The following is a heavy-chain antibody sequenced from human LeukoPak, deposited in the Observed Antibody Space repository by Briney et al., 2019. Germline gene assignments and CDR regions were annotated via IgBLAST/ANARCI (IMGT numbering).Heavy chain of an antibody. CDR3: AREVAAAFDY. J-gene: IGHJ4*02. V-gene: IGHV3-73*01. CDR2: IRSKANSYAT. D-gene: IGHD2-2*01. CDR1: GFTFSGSA. Sequence: GGSLRLSCAASGFTFSGSAMHWVRQASGKGLEWVGRIRSKANSYATAYAALVKGRFTISRDDSKNTAYLQMNSLKTEDTAVYYCAREVAAAFDYWGQGTLVTVSS.